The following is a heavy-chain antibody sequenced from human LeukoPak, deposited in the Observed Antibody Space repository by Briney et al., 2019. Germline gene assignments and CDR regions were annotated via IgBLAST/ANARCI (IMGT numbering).Heavy chain of an antibody. J-gene: IGHJ4*02. CDR1: VFTFSSYW. CDR3: ARGLQGYGGSRDSFDY. Sequence: PGGSLRLSCAASVFTFSSYWMSWVRQAPGKGLEWVANIKQGGSEKYYVDSVKGRFTISRDNAKNSLYLQMNSLRAEDTAVYYCARGLQGYGGSRDSFDYWGQGTLVTVSS. D-gene: IGHD4-23*01. V-gene: IGHV3-7*03. CDR2: IKQGGSEK.